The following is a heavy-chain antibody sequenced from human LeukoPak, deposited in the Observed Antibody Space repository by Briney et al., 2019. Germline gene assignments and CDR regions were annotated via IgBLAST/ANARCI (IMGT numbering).Heavy chain of an antibody. CDR3: ARTITGGLLWFGELNYYLDY. V-gene: IGHV4-59*01. Sequence: SETLSLTCTVSGGSISSYYWSWIRQSPGKGLEWIGYIYYSGSTNYNPSLKSRVTISVDTSKNQFSLKLSSVTAADTAVYYCARTITGGLLWFGELNYYLDYWGQGTLVTVSS. J-gene: IGHJ4*02. CDR1: GGSISSYY. CDR2: IYYSGST. D-gene: IGHD3-10*01.